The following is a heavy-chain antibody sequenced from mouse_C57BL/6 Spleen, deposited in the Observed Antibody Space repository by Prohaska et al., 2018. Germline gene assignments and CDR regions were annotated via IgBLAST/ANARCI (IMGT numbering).Heavy chain of an antibody. CDR1: GFTFSGFW. V-gene: IGHV11-2*01. J-gene: IGHJ1*03. CDR2: INSDGSAI. CDR3: MGYDSNYWYFDV. D-gene: IGHD2-5*01. Sequence: GLSCEGSGFTFSGFWMSWVRQTPGKTLEWIGDINSDGSAINYAPSIKDRFTIFRDNDKSTLYLQMSNVRSEDTATYFCMGYDSNYWYFDVWGTGTTVTVSS.